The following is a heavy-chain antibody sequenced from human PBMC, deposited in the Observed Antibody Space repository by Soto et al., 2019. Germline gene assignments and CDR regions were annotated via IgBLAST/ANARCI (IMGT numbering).Heavy chain of an antibody. CDR2: IYYTGTT. D-gene: IGHD3-3*01. J-gene: IGHJ4*02. V-gene: IGHV4-59*08. CDR3: ARVGFGVASSFDF. Sequence: SETLSLTCTVSGSPISSHYWSWFRQPPGQGLEWVGYIYYTGTTTYNPSFMGRAAISVDASKSQFSLSLRSVTAADTAVYYCARVGFGVASSFDFWGQGTVVTVSS. CDR1: GSPISSHY.